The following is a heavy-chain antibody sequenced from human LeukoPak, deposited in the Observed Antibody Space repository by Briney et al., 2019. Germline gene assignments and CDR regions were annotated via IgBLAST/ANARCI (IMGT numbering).Heavy chain of an antibody. J-gene: IGHJ5*02. V-gene: IGHV4-34*01. Sequence: SETLSLTCAVYGGSFSGYYWSWIRQPPGKGLEWIGEINHSGSTNYNPSLKSRVTISVDTSKNQFSLKLSSVTAADTAVYYCARVGVRYYDSSGPHHWGQGTLVIVSS. CDR3: ARVGVRYYDSSGPHH. CDR1: GGSFSGYY. CDR2: INHSGST. D-gene: IGHD3-22*01.